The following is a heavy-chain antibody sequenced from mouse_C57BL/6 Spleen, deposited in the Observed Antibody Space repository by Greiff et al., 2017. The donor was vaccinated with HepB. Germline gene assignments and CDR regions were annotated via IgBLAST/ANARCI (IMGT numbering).Heavy chain of an antibody. CDR1: GFSLSTSGMG. CDR3: ARRAGDYYGYDFDY. Sequence: QVTLKVCGPGILQSSQTLSLTCSFSGFSLSTSGMGVSWIRQPSGKGLEWLAHIYWDDDKRYNPSLKSRLTISKDTSRNQVFLKITSVDTADTATYYCARRAGDYYGYDFDYWGQGTTLTVSS. D-gene: IGHD2-2*01. J-gene: IGHJ2*01. V-gene: IGHV8-12*01. CDR2: IYWDDDK.